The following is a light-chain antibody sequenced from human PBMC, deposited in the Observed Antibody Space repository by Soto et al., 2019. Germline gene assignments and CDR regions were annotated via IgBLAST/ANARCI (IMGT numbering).Light chain of an antibody. V-gene: IGKV1-39*01. CDR1: QDISNY. J-gene: IGKJ2*01. Sequence: DIQRAPSSSSPSASVGDRVTITCQASQDISNYLNWYQQKPGEAPKLLIYAASNLQSGVPSRFSGSGSGTDFTLTISSLQPEDFATYFCQQSYTTPVYSFGQGTKVDIK. CDR2: AAS. CDR3: QQSYTTPVYS.